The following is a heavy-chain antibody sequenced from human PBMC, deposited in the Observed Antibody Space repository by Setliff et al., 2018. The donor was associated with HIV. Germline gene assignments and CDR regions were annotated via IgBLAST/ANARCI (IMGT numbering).Heavy chain of an antibody. V-gene: IGHV1-46*02. CDR3: ARDGINYDFWSGQNASNWFDP. J-gene: IGHJ5*02. CDR1: GYTFDIYY. D-gene: IGHD3-3*01. CDR2: IDPTGGRT. Sequence: ASVKVSCKTSGYTFDIYYIHWVRQAPGQGLEWMGVIDPTGGRTTYAQKFEDRVTMTRDLSTSTVYMELTRLKSEDVAIYYCARDGINYDFWSGQNASNWFDPWGQGTRVTSPQ.